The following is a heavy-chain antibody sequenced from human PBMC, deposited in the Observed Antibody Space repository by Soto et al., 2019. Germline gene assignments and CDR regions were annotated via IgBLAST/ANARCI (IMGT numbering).Heavy chain of an antibody. J-gene: IGHJ6*03. Sequence: SETLSLTCTVSGGSISSYYWSWIRQPPGKGLEWIGYIYYSGSTNYNPSLKSRVTISVDTSKNQFSLKLSSVTAADTAVYYCARRGSDGVYYYYYYMDGRAKGTTVTVSS. CDR2: IYYSGST. CDR1: GGSISSYY. D-gene: IGHD1-26*01. V-gene: IGHV4-59*08. CDR3: ARRGSDGVYYYYYYMDG.